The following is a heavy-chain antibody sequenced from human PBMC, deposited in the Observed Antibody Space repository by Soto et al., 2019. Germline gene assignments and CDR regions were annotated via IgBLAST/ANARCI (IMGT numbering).Heavy chain of an antibody. CDR1: GGSFSGYY. Sequence: SETLSLTCAVYGGSFSGYYWSWIRQPPGKGLEWIGEINHSGSTNYNPSLKSRVTISVDTSKNQFSLKLSSVTAADTAVYYCARGRTYYDFWSGYSPAFDIWGQGTMVTVSS. CDR2: INHSGST. V-gene: IGHV4-34*01. CDR3: ARGRTYYDFWSGYSPAFDI. D-gene: IGHD3-3*01. J-gene: IGHJ3*02.